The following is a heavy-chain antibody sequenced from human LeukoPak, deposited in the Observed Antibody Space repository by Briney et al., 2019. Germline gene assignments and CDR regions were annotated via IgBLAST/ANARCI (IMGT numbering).Heavy chain of an antibody. V-gene: IGHV3-7*01. Sequence: GGSLRLSCAASGFIFSSYWMSWVRQTPENGLEFVGNIGRDGGVRNYMDSLKGRCTISRDNGKKSLYLEINSLRADDTAVYYCARDPGSSAFDTWGRGALVTVSS. CDR3: ARDPGSSAFDT. J-gene: IGHJ4*02. CDR1: GFIFSSYW. D-gene: IGHD1-14*01. CDR2: IGRDGGVR.